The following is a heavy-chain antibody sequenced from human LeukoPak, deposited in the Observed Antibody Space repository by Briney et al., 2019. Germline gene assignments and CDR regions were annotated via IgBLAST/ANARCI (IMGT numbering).Heavy chain of an antibody. J-gene: IGHJ5*02. CDR2: ISSSSSYI. CDR3: AREPDFWSGYYTYNWFDP. D-gene: IGHD3-3*01. CDR1: GFTFSSYG. Sequence: GGSLRLSCAASGFTFSSYGMHWVRQAPGKGLEWVSSISSSSSYIYYADSVKGRFTISRDNAKNSLYLQMNSLRAEDTAVYYCAREPDFWSGYYTYNWFDPWGQGTLVTVSS. V-gene: IGHV3-21*01.